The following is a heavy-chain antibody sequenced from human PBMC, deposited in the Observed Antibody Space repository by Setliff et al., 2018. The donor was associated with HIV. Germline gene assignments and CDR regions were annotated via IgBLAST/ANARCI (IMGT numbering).Heavy chain of an antibody. CDR1: GGSISSGGYH. CDR3: ARAKSLVRGVNYFDY. J-gene: IGHJ4*02. D-gene: IGHD3-10*01. V-gene: IGHV4-31*03. Sequence: SETLSLTCTVSGGSISSGGYHWSWIRQHPGKGLEWIGYIFYSGSTYHNPSLKSRVTISVDTSKSQFSLKLNSVTAADTAVYYCARAKSLVRGVNYFDYWGQGTLVTVSS. CDR2: IFYSGST.